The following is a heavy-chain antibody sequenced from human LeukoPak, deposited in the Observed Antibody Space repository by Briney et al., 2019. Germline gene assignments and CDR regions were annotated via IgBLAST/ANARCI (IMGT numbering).Heavy chain of an antibody. D-gene: IGHD1-26*01. CDR2: IRYDGSNK. CDR3: AKDPHPLVGAMTHLDY. CDR1: GFTFSSYG. J-gene: IGHJ4*02. V-gene: IGHV3-30*02. Sequence: PGGSLRLSCAASGFTFSSYGMHWVRQAPGKGLEWVAFIRYDGSNKYYADSVKGRFTISRDNSKNTLYLQMNSLRAEDTAVYYCAKDPHPLVGAMTHLDYWGQGTLVTVSS.